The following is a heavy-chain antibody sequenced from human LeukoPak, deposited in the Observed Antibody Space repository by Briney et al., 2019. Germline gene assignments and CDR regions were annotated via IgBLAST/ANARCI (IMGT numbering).Heavy chain of an antibody. D-gene: IGHD4-23*01. CDR3: ARRSGGNSGPFDY. V-gene: IGHV3-23*01. Sequence: HAGGSLRLSCAASGFTFSSHAMGWVRQAPGKGLDWISAISDSGANTYSADSVKGRFTISRDNSKNTVYLQMNNLGADDTALYYCARRSGGNSGPFDYWGQGTLVAVSS. J-gene: IGHJ4*02. CDR2: ISDSGANT. CDR1: GFTFSSHA.